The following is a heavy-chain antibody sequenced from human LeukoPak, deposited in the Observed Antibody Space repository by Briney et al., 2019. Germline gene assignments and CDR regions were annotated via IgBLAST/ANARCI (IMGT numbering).Heavy chain of an antibody. Sequence: GGSLRLSCAASGFTVISNDMSWVRQAPGKGLEWVANIKQDGSEKYYVDSVKGRFTISRDNAKNSLYLQMNSLRAEDTAVYYCAGDHRYCSSSSCPWEPFDYWGQGTLVTVSS. CDR2: IKQDGSEK. CDR3: AGDHRYCSSSSCPWEPFDY. CDR1: GFTVISND. J-gene: IGHJ4*02. D-gene: IGHD2-2*01. V-gene: IGHV3-7*05.